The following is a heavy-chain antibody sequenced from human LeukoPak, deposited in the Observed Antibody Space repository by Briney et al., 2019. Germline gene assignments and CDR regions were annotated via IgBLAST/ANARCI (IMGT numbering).Heavy chain of an antibody. CDR1: GGSISSSRYS. V-gene: IGHV4-39*01. D-gene: IGHD2-15*01. CDR3: ARHVTPDCSGGSCYSGSWFDP. J-gene: IGHJ5*02. CDR2: IYYSGST. Sequence: PSETLSLTCTVSGGSISSSRYSWGWIRHPPGKGLEWIGSIYYSGSTYYNPSLKSRVTISVDTSKKQFSLKLRSVTAADTAVYYCARHVTPDCSGGSCYSGSWFDPWGQGTLVTVSS.